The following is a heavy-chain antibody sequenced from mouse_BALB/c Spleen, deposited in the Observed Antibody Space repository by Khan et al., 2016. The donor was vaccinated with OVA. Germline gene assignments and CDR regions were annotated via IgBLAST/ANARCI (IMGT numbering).Heavy chain of an antibody. V-gene: IGHV1S41*01. D-gene: IGHD1-1*01. Sequence: DLVKPGASVKLSCKASGYTFTSYWINWIKQRPGQGLEWIGRIGPGSGSTSYNEMFTGKATLTVDTTSSTAYIQLSSLSSEDSAVYCGARSNYYSSSLYAMDYWGQGTSVTVSS. CDR1: GYTFTSYW. CDR3: ARSNYYSSSLYAMDY. CDR2: IGPGSGST. J-gene: IGHJ4*01.